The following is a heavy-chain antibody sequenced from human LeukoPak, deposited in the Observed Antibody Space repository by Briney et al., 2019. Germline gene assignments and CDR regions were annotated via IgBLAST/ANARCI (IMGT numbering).Heavy chain of an antibody. J-gene: IGHJ5*02. Sequence: HPSETLSLTCTVSGGSISSGGYYWSWIRQPPGKGLEWIGYIYHSGSTYYNPSLKSRVTISVDRSKNQFSLKLSSVTAADTAVYYCARAPLYGGHADWFDPWGQGTLVTVSS. CDR3: ARAPLYGGHADWFDP. V-gene: IGHV4-30-2*01. D-gene: IGHD4-23*01. CDR1: GGSISSGGYY. CDR2: IYHSGST.